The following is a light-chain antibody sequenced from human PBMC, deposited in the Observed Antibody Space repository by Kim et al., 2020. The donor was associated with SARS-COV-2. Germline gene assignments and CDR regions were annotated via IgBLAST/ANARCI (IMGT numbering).Light chain of an antibody. Sequence: EIVLTQSPATLSLSPGERATLSCRASQSVSSYLAWYQQKPGQAPRLLIYDASNRATGIPARFSGSGSGTDFTLTISSLEPEVFAIYYCHQRSNWPPTFGPGTKVDIK. CDR2: DAS. CDR1: QSVSSY. CDR3: HQRSNWPPT. J-gene: IGKJ3*01. V-gene: IGKV3-11*01.